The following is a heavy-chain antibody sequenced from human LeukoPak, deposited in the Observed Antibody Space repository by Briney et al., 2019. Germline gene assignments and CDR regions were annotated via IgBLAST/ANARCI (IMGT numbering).Heavy chain of an antibody. CDR1: GFTFSSYG. CDR3: AKGVFYDSSGYYYGGAAFDI. V-gene: IGHV3-33*06. D-gene: IGHD3-22*01. Sequence: QPGRSLRLSCAASGFTFSSYGMHWVRQAPGKGLEWVAVIWYDGSNKYYADSVKGRFTISRDNSKNTLHLQMNSLRAEDTAVYYCAKGVFYDSSGYYYGGAAFDIWGQGTMVTVSS. J-gene: IGHJ3*02. CDR2: IWYDGSNK.